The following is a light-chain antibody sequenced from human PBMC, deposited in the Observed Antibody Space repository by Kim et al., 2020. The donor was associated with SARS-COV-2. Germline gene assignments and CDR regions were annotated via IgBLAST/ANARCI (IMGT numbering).Light chain of an antibody. J-gene: IGKJ1*01. V-gene: IGKV1-8*01. Sequence: ALRLPQSPSSLSASAGDRVSITCRASQGIRSYLAWYQQRPGKAPNLLIYAASTLQPGVPSRFSGSGSGTEFTLTINSLQSEDFATYYCQHYYSYPWTFGQGTKVDIK. CDR1: QGIRSY. CDR2: AAS. CDR3: QHYYSYPWT.